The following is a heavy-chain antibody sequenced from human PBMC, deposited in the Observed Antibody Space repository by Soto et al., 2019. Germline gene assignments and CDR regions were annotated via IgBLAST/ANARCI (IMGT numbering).Heavy chain of an antibody. Sequence: QVQLMQSGAEVKKPGASVKVSCKASGDTFTEYYIHWVRQAPGQGLEWMGTVNPSGGHTTYAQHCLGRVNMNSETSTHTRFMELTSLTSEDTAGYYCARGGHVVVVTAASDYWGQGTLVTVSS. D-gene: IGHD2-21*02. V-gene: IGHV1-46*01. CDR2: VNPSGGHT. CDR3: ARGGHVVVVTAASDY. CDR1: GDTFTEYY. J-gene: IGHJ4*02.